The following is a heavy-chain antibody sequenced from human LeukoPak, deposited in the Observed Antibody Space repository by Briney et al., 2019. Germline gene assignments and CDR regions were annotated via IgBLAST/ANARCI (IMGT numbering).Heavy chain of an antibody. CDR2: INHSGST. CDR3: ARFRSGYYYYGMDV. CDR1: GGSFSGYY. V-gene: IGHV4-34*01. D-gene: IGHD3-3*01. J-gene: IGHJ6*02. Sequence: SETLSLTCAVCGGSFSGYYWSWIRQPPGKGLEWIGEINHSGSTNYNPSLKSRVTISVDTSKNQFSLKLSSVTAADTAVYYCARFRSGYYYYGMDVWGQGTTVTVSS.